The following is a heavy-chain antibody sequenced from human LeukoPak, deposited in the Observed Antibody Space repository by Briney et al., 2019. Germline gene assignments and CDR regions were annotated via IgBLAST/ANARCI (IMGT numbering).Heavy chain of an antibody. Sequence: RASVKVSCKASGYTFTGYYMHWVRQAPGQGLEWMGWINPNSGGINYAQKFQGWVTMTRDTSISTAYMELSWLRSDDTAVYYCARDGYCSGGSCQEGAFDIWGQGTMVTVSS. CDR1: GYTFTGYY. V-gene: IGHV1-2*04. J-gene: IGHJ3*02. CDR3: ARDGYCSGGSCQEGAFDI. D-gene: IGHD2-15*01. CDR2: INPNSGGI.